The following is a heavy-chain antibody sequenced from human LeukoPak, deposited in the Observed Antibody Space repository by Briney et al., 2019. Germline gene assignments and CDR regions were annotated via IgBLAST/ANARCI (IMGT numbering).Heavy chain of an antibody. CDR3: AVYCSSTSCYRTPDAFDI. CDR1: GYTFTSYD. CDR2: MNPNSGNT. V-gene: IGHV1-8*03. D-gene: IGHD2-2*02. J-gene: IGHJ3*02. Sequence: ASVKVSCKASGYTFTSYDVNWVRQATGQGLEWMGWMNPNSGNTGYAQKFQGRVTITRNTSISTAYMELSSLRSEDTAVYYCAVYCSSTSCYRTPDAFDIWGQGTMVTVSS.